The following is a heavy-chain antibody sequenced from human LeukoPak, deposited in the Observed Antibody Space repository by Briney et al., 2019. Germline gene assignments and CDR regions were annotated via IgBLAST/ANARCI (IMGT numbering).Heavy chain of an antibody. CDR3: ARLSGWSYHFDH. J-gene: IGHJ4*02. D-gene: IGHD6-19*01. V-gene: IGHV3-11*01. CDR2: ISSTSSVI. CDR1: RFIFTDYY. Sequence: GGSLRLSCAASRFIFTDYYMSWIRQSPGKGLEWVAYISSTSSVILYTDSVRGRFTISRDNAKNSVFLQMDSLRAEDTAVYHCARLSGWSYHFDHWGPGILVTVPS.